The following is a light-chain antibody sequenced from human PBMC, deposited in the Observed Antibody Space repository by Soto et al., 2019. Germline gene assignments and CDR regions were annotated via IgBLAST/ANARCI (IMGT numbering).Light chain of an antibody. V-gene: IGKV4-1*01. CDR1: QSVLSSSNNKNY. CDR2: WAS. J-gene: IGKJ5*01. Sequence: DFVMTQSPDSLPVSLGERATINCKSSQSVLSSSNNKNYLAWFQQKPGQPPKLLIYWASTRESGVPDRFSGSGSGTDFTLTISSLQAEDVAVYYCQQYHSDPITFGQGTRLETK. CDR3: QQYHSDPIT.